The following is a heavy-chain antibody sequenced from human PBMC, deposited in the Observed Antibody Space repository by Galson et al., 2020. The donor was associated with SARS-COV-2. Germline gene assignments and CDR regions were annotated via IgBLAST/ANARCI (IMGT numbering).Heavy chain of an antibody. CDR3: ARGNGSGAYLIDY. CDR1: GFSFINYT. J-gene: IGHJ4*02. Sequence: GGSLRLSCSASGFSFINYTMHWVRQAPGKGLEWVALMWSDGSDENYADSVKGRFTISRDNSKSTLYLQMNNLRAEDTAVYYCARGNGSGAYLIDYLGQGTLVTVSS. D-gene: IGHD1-1*01. CDR2: MWSDGSDE. V-gene: IGHV3-33*01.